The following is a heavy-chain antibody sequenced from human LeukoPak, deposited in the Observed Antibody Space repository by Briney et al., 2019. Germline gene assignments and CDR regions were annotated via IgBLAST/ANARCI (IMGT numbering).Heavy chain of an antibody. CDR3: VLYRASSSWYWFDP. V-gene: IGHV4-59*01. J-gene: IGHJ5*02. Sequence: SETLSLTCPVSGGSISSYYWSWIRQPPGKGLEWLGYIYYSGSTNYNPSLKSRVTISVDTSKNQFSLKLSSVTAADTAVYYCVLYRASSSWYWFDPWGQGTLVTVSS. CDR2: IYYSGST. D-gene: IGHD6-13*01. CDR1: GGSISSYY.